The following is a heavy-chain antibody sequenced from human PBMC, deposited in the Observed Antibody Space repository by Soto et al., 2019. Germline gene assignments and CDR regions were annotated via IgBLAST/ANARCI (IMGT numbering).Heavy chain of an antibody. CDR1: GGSISSSSYY. D-gene: IGHD3-3*01. V-gene: IGHV4-39*01. Sequence: KTSETLSLTCTVSGGSISSSSYYWGWIRQPPGKGLEWIGSIYYSGSTYYNPSLKSRVTISVDTSKNQFSLKLSSVTAADTAVYYCARHVTIFGVVPPKNPSPSTPQYWGQGTLVTVSS. CDR2: IYYSGST. CDR3: ARHVTIFGVVPPKNPSPSTPQY. J-gene: IGHJ4*02.